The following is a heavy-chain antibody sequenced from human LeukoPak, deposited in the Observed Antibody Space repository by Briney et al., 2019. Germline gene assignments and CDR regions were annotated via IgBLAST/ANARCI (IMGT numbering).Heavy chain of an antibody. J-gene: IGHJ4*02. CDR2: ISSSGSTI. CDR1: GFTFSSYE. Sequence: PGGSLRLSCAASGFTFSSYEMNWVRQAPGKGLEWVSYISSSGSTIYYADSVKGRFTISRDNAKNSLYLQMNSLRAEDTAVYYCGREGYMATINYWGQGTLVTVSS. D-gene: IGHD5-24*01. CDR3: GREGYMATINY. V-gene: IGHV3-48*03.